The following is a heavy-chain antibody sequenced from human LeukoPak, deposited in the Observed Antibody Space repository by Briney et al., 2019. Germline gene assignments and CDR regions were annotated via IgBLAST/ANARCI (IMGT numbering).Heavy chain of an antibody. Sequence: SETLSLTCTVSGGSISSYYWSWIRQPPGKGLEWIGYIYYSGSTNYNPSLKSRVTISVDTSKNQFSLKLSSVTAADTAVYYCARDGRYNWNYFTPDYGMGVWGQGTTVTVSS. V-gene: IGHV4-59*01. J-gene: IGHJ6*02. CDR1: GGSISSYY. D-gene: IGHD1-7*01. CDR2: IYYSGST. CDR3: ARDGRYNWNYFTPDYGMGV.